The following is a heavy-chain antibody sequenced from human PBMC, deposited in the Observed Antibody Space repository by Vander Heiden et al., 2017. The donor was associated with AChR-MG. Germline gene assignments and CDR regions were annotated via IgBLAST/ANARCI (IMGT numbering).Heavy chain of an antibody. D-gene: IGHD3-3*01. J-gene: IGHJ1*01. Sequence: QLLESGGGLAQPGGSLRRSCSASGFTFRSYPMTWVRHAPGKGLEWVSAITGSGGTTFYADSVKGRFTISRDNSKSTLFLQMNSLRADDTAVYYCVKAAFGLRAFWGQGTLVSVSS. V-gene: IGHV3-23*01. CDR1: GFTFRSYP. CDR2: ITGSGGTT. CDR3: VKAAFGLRAF.